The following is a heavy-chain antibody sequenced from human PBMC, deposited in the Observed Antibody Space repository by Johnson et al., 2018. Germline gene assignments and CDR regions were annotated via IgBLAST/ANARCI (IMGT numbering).Heavy chain of an antibody. J-gene: IGHJ6*02. CDR3: VRRVCGSGGIVWGSNCGMEV. Sequence: VQLLESGGGVVQPGRSLTLSCAASGFTFNHYGMHWVRQAPGKGMEWVASISYDGRNKNYIDSVKGRFTISRENSKKTLSLQMKSLSVEETAVYYCVRRVCGSGGIVWGSNCGMEVWGPGRTVIVSS. CDR2: ISYDGRNK. D-gene: IGHD2-21*01. V-gene: IGHV3-30*03. CDR1: GFTFNHYG.